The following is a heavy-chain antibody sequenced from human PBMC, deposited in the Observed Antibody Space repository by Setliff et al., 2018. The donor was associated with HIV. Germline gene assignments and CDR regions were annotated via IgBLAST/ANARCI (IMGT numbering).Heavy chain of an antibody. V-gene: IGHV4-31*03. CDR1: GGSISSGGYY. D-gene: IGHD7-27*01. CDR2: IYYSGST. Sequence: PSETLSLTCTVSGGSISSGGYYWSWIRQYPGKGLEWIGYIYYSGSTYYNPSLKSRVTISVGTSKDQFSLKLTSVTAAGTAVYYCARAPTGGGWFDPWGQGTLVTVSS. CDR3: ARAPTGGGWFDP. J-gene: IGHJ5*02.